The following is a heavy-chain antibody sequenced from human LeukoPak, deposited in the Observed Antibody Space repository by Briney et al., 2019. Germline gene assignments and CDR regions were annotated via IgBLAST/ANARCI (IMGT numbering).Heavy chain of an antibody. J-gene: IGHJ4*02. D-gene: IGHD3-22*01. Sequence: SETLSLICTVSSGSISSYCWSWIRQPPGKGLEWIGYIYYSGSTNYNPSLKSRVTISVDTSKNRFSLKLSSVTAADTAVYYCARGDYYDSDFDYWGQGTLVTVSS. CDR1: SGSISSYC. V-gene: IGHV4-59*01. CDR3: ARGDYYDSDFDY. CDR2: IYYSGST.